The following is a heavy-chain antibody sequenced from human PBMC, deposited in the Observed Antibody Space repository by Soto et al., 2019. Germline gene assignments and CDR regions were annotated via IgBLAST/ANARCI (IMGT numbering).Heavy chain of an antibody. CDR3: ARGRDQRIAARRGRYFDY. CDR2: INHSGST. CDR1: GGSFSGYY. Sequence: QVQLQQWGAGLLKPSETLSLTCAVYGGSFSGYYWSWIRQPPGKGLEWIGEINHSGSTNYNPSLTSRVTISVDTSKNQFYLKLSSVTAADTAVYYCARGRDQRIAARRGRYFDYWGQGTLVTVSS. D-gene: IGHD6-6*01. J-gene: IGHJ4*02. V-gene: IGHV4-34*01.